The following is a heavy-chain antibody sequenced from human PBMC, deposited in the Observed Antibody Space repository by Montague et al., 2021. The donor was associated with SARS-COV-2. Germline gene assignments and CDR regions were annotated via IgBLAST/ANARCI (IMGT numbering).Heavy chain of an antibody. CDR3: ARARTRITMIVVVIDAFDI. Sequence: LVKPTQTLTLTCTFSGGSISSGGYYWSWIRQHPGKGLEWIGYIYYSGSTYYNPSLKSRVTISVDTSKNQFSLKLSSVTAADTAVYYCARARTRITMIVVVIDAFDIWGQGTMVTVSS. CDR1: GGSISSGGYY. J-gene: IGHJ3*02. D-gene: IGHD3-22*01. V-gene: IGHV4-31*03. CDR2: IYYSGST.